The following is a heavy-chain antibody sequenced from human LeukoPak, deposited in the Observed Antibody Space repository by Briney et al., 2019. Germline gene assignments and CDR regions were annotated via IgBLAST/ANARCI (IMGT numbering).Heavy chain of an antibody. CDR3: ARDTLPGIAVAGTSDY. D-gene: IGHD6-19*01. J-gene: IGHJ4*02. Sequence: GGSLRLSCAASGFTFSDYYMSWIRQAPGKGLEWVSYISSSGSTIYYADSVKGRFTISRDNAKNSLYLQVNSLRAEDTAVYYCARDTLPGIAVAGTSDYWGQGTLVTVSS. CDR2: ISSSGSTI. V-gene: IGHV3-11*04. CDR1: GFTFSDYY.